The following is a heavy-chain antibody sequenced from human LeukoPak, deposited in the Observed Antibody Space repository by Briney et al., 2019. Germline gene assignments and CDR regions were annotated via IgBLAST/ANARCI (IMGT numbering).Heavy chain of an antibody. CDR3: ARDHQLLRSYYYYYYMDV. CDR2: GGST. V-gene: IGHV1-46*01. D-gene: IGHD2-2*01. Sequence: GGSTSYAQKFQGRVTMTRDTSTSTVYMELSSLRSEDTAVYYCARDHQLLRSYYYYYYMDVWGKGTTVTVSS. J-gene: IGHJ6*03.